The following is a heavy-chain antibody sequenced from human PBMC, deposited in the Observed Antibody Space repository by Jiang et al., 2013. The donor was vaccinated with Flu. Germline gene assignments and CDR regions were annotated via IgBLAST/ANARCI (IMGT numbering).Heavy chain of an antibody. CDR2: ISSSSSYI. D-gene: IGHD2-2*01. CDR1: GFTFSSYS. Sequence: GLVQPGGSLRLSCAASGFTFSSYSMNWVRQAPGKGLEWVSSISSSSSYIYYADSVKGRFTISRDNAKNSLYLQMNSLRAEDTAVYYCARGLYCSSTSCYFSDYWGQGTLVTVSS. CDR3: ARGLYCSSTSCYFSDY. J-gene: IGHJ4*02. V-gene: IGHV3-21*01.